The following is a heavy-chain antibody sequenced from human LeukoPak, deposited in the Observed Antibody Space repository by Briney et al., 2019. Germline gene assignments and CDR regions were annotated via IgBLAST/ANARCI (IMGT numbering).Heavy chain of an antibody. D-gene: IGHD6-13*01. CDR1: GGTFSSYA. Sequence: ASVKVSCKASGGTFSSYAISWVRQAPGQGLEWMGIINPSGGSTSYAQKFQGRVTMTRDMSTSTVYMELSSLRSEDTAVYYCARGIAAAGYYYYYYMDVWGKGTTVTVSS. CDR3: ARGIAAAGYYYYYYMDV. CDR2: INPSGGST. J-gene: IGHJ6*03. V-gene: IGHV1-46*01.